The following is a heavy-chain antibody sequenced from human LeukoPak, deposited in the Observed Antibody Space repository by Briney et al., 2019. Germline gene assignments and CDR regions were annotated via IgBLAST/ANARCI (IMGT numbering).Heavy chain of an antibody. J-gene: IGHJ4*02. CDR3: ARENSGSYREFDY. V-gene: IGHV4-4*07. CDR1: GGSISRYY. Sequence: SETLSLTCTVSGGSISRYYWSWIRQPAGKGLEWIGRIYTSGSTNYNASLKSRVSMSVDTSKNQFSLKLSSVTAADTAVFHCARENSGSYREFDYWGQGTLVTVSS. CDR2: IYTSGST. D-gene: IGHD1-26*01.